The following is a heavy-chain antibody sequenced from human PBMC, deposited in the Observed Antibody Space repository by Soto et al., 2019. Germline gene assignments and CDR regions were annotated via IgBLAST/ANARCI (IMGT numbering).Heavy chain of an antibody. CDR3: ARSDYQMLTFDY. V-gene: IGHV4-34*01. CDR1: GGSFSGYY. Sequence: QVQLQQWGAGLLKPSETLSLTCAVYGGSFSGYYWSWIRQPPGKGLEWSGEINHSGSTNYNPSLKSRVTISVDTSKNQFSLKLSSVTAEDTAVYYCARSDYQMLTFDYWGQGTLVTVSS. CDR2: INHSGST. D-gene: IGHD2-2*01. J-gene: IGHJ4*02.